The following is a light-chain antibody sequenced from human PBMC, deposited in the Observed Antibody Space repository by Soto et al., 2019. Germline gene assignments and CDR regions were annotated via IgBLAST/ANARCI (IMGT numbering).Light chain of an antibody. V-gene: IGKV3-11*01. CDR2: DAS. J-gene: IGKJ4*01. CDR1: QSVSRY. Sequence: EIVLTQSPATLSLSPGERATLSCRASQSVSRYLAWYQQKPGQAPRLLIYDASNRATGIPARFSGSGSGTDFTLTISSLEPEDCAVYYCQQRIDWVTFVGGTKVEIK. CDR3: QQRIDWVT.